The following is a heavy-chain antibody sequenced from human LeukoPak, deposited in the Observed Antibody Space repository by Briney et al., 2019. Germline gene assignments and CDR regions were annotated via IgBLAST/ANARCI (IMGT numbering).Heavy chain of an antibody. Sequence: PGGSLRLSCAASGFTVSSNYMSWVRQAPGKGLEWVSVIYSGGSTYYADSVKGRFTMSRDNSKNTLYLQLNSLRAEDTAVYYCAKDTMRGRRYNWGQGTLVTVSS. CDR2: IYSGGST. CDR3: AKDTMRGRRYN. V-gene: IGHV3-53*01. J-gene: IGHJ4*02. D-gene: IGHD3-16*01. CDR1: GFTVSSNY.